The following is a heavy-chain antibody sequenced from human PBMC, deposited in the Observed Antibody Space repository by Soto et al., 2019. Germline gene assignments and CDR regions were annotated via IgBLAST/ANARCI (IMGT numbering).Heavy chain of an antibody. CDR2: ISAYNGNT. Sequence: ASVKVSCKASGYTFTSYAMHWVRQAPGQGLEWMGWISAYNGNTNYAQKFQGRVTITADESTSTAYMELSSLRSGDTAVYYCARGKESYYYDSSPNYGMDVWGKGTRVTVS. CDR3: ARGKESYYYDSSPNYGMDV. D-gene: IGHD3-22*01. V-gene: IGHV1-18*01. J-gene: IGHJ6*04. CDR1: GYTFTSYA.